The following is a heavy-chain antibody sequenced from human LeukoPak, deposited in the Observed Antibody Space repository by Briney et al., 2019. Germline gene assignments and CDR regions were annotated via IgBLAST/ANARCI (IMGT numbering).Heavy chain of an antibody. CDR1: GSSISSSSYY. CDR3: ATSLPEPRFAGFAA. V-gene: IGHV4-39*01. D-gene: IGHD1-14*01. J-gene: IGHJ5*02. CDR2: VYYTGSS. Sequence: PSETLSVTCTVSGSSISSSSYYSGWIRQPPGKGLEWIGSVYYTGSSYFNPSLKSRVTISVDTSKNQFSLKRSSVTAAGTAVYDCATSLPEPRFAGFAAWGEGSLVTVSS.